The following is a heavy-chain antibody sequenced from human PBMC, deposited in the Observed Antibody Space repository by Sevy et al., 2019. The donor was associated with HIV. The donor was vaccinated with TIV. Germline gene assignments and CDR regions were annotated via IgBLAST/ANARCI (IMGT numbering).Heavy chain of an antibody. J-gene: IGHJ4*02. V-gene: IGHV3-30-3*01. CDR2: ISYDGSNK. CDR1: GFTFSSYA. D-gene: IGHD2-21*02. Sequence: GGSLRLSCAASGFTFSSYAMHWVRQAPGKGLEWVAVISYDGSNKYYADSVKGRFTISRDNSKNTLYLQMNSLRAEDTAVYYCARESVTPQYFDHWGQGTLVTVSS. CDR3: ARESVTPQYFDH.